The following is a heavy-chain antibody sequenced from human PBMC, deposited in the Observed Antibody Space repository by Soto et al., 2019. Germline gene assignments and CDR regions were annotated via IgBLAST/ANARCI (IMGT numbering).Heavy chain of an antibody. D-gene: IGHD3-10*01. CDR3: ARVQLYYYYYGLDF. CDR1: GFTFSNYW. V-gene: IGHV3-7*05. J-gene: IGHJ6*02. CDR2: IKKYGFDK. Sequence: HPGGSLSLSCTASGFTFSNYWMSWVRQAPGKGPEWVANIKKYGFDKYYVDSVKGRFTISRDNAKNSLYLQMNSLRAEDTAVYYCARVQLYYYYYGLDFWGQGTTVTVSS.